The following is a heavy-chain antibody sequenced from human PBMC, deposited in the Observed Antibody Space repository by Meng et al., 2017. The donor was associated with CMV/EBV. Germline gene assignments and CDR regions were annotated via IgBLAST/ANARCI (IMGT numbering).Heavy chain of an antibody. CDR2: NNPNSGGT. CDR1: GYTITGYY. CDR3: ARFMSSSWEHYFDY. V-gene: IGHV1-2*02. Sequence: AQLVAAGAQVKKPGAPVKASCKASGYTITGYYMYWVRQAPGQEREGMGWNNPNSGGTNYAQKFQGRVTMTMDTSISTAYMELSRLRSDDTAVYYCARFMSSSWEHYFDYWGQGTLVTVSS. J-gene: IGHJ4*02. D-gene: IGHD6-13*01.